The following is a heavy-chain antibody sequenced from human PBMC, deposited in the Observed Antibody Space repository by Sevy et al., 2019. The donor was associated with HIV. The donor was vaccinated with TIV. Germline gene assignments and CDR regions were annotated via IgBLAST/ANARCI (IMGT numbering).Heavy chain of an antibody. J-gene: IGHJ6*02. CDR3: ARAFGSSSSRTWTGYYYGMDV. CDR2: IGTAGDT. V-gene: IGHV3-13*01. Sequence: GGSLRLSCAASGFTFSTYDMHWVRQATGKGPEWVSAIGTAGDTYYPGSVKGRFTISRENAKNSLYLQMNSLRAGDTAVYYCARAFGSSSSRTWTGYYYGMDVWGQGTTVTVSS. D-gene: IGHD2-15*01. CDR1: GFTFSTYD.